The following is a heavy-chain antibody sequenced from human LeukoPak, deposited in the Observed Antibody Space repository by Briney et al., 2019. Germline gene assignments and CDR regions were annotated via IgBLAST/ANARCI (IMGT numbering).Heavy chain of an antibody. J-gene: IGHJ4*02. V-gene: IGHV3-53*01. CDR1: GFTVSSNS. Sequence: QPGGSLRLSCTVSGFTVSSNSWSWVRQAPGKGLEWVSFIYSGGKTHSSDSVKGRFTISRDNSKNTLYLQMSSLRAEDTAIYYCARRLNTYYYDSSGYYYGYYFDYWGQGTLVTVSS. CDR3: ARRLNTYYYDSSGYYYGYYFDY. CDR2: IYSGGKT. D-gene: IGHD3-22*01.